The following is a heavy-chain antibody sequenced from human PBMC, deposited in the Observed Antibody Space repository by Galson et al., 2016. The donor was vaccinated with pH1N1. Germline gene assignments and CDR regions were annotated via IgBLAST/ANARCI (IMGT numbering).Heavy chain of an antibody. V-gene: IGHV3-7*01. Sequence: SLRLSCAASGFVFSDYWMHWVRRAPGKGLEWVANIRQDGSEKYDVDSVKGRFTISSDNAKNSLYLQMNSLKAEDTAVYYCARRYFDLWGRGTLVTVSS. CDR1: GFVFSDYW. CDR2: IRQDGSEK. CDR3: ARRYFDL. J-gene: IGHJ2*01.